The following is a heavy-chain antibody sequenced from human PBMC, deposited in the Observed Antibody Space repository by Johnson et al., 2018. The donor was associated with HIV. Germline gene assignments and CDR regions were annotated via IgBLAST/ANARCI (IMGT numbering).Heavy chain of an antibody. CDR3: ATSGLTLGSSPSHAFDI. J-gene: IGHJ3*02. CDR1: GFTFSSYA. Sequence: QVQLVESGGGVVQPGRSLRLSCAASGFTFSSYAMHWVRQAPGKGLEWVAVISYDGSNKYYADSVKGRFTISRDNSKNTLYLQMNSLRAEDTAMYYCATSGLTLGSSPSHAFDIWGQGTMVTVSS. CDR2: ISYDGSNK. V-gene: IGHV3-30-3*01. D-gene: IGHD6-6*01.